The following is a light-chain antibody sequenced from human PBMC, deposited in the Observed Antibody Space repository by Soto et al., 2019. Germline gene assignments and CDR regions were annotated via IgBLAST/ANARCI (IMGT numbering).Light chain of an antibody. CDR3: QQRSNWPPSIT. CDR1: QGIGDT. V-gene: IGKV3D-11*03. J-gene: IGKJ5*01. CDR2: DAS. Sequence: EVVMRQSQATLSVSPGEGATLPCRASQGIGDTLAWYQHKPGQAPRLLIYDASNRATGIPARFSGSGSGTDFTLTISSLEPEDFAGYYGQQRSNWPPSITFGQGTRLEIK.